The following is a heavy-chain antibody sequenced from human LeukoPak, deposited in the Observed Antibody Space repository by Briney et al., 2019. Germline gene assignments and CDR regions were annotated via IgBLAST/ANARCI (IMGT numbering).Heavy chain of an antibody. Sequence: SETLSLTCTVSGGSISSGDYFWTWFRQPPGKVLEWIAYINYSGRGNYNPSLKSRVTISVDTSKNQFSLKLSSVTAADTAVYYCAGVRSTVGWRSFDYWGQGTLVTVSS. V-gene: IGHV4-30-4*01. CDR3: AGVRSTVGWRSFDY. D-gene: IGHD4-23*01. CDR1: GGSISSGDYF. CDR2: INYSGRG. J-gene: IGHJ4*02.